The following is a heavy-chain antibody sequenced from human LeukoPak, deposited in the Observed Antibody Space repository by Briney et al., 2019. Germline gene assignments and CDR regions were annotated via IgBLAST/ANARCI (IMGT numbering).Heavy chain of an antibody. CDR3: ATLVTAVTTTQFDY. V-gene: IGHV3-30*09. CDR1: GLAFNTYT. CDR2: ISFDGSTK. D-gene: IGHD4-11*01. J-gene: IGHJ4*02. Sequence: GGSLRLSCAASGLAFNTYTMHWVRQAPGRGLEWLAVISFDGSTKYYADSVRGRFAISRDNSKNTLFLQMNNLRAEDTALYYCATLVTAVTTTQFDYWGQGALVTVSS.